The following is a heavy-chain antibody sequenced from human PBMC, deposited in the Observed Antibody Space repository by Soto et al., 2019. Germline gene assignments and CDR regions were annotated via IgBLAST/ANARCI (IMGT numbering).Heavy chain of an antibody. CDR1: GYSLTSYW. Sequence: GESLKISCKGSGYSLTSYWIAWVRQMPGKGLECMGIIYPADSDTRYSPSFQGQVTISADKSITTAYLQWSSLMASDTAIYYCARSYTGDYEYYFDYWGQGTLVTVSS. CDR2: IYPADSDT. V-gene: IGHV5-51*01. J-gene: IGHJ4*02. D-gene: IGHD4-17*01. CDR3: ARSYTGDYEYYFDY.